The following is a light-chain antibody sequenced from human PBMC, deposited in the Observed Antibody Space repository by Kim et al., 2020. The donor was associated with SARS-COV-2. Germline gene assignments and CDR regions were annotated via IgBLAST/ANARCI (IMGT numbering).Light chain of an antibody. CDR3: CSYAGNYHPYV. J-gene: IGLJ1*01. Sequence: QSALTQPRSVSGSPGQSVTISCTGTSSDIGGYNFVSWYQRHPGKAPKLMIYDVTERPSGVPDRFSASKSANTASLTISGLQADDEADYYCCSYAGNYHPYVFGTGTKVTVL. CDR2: DVT. V-gene: IGLV2-11*01. CDR1: SSDIGGYNF.